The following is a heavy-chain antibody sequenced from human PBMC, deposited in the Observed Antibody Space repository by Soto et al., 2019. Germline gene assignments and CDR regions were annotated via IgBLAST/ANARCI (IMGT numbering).Heavy chain of an antibody. V-gene: IGHV4-59*11. J-gene: IGHJ4*02. CDR2: INHDGNT. Sequence: VSGGSISTHYWSWLRQSPGKGLEWIGYINHDGNTHYNPSLKSRVTISADTSKNQFSLKVSSVTVADTAVYDCAGGRLEASKYWGQGTLVIVSS. D-gene: IGHD6-25*01. CDR3: AGGRLEASKY. CDR1: GGSISTHY.